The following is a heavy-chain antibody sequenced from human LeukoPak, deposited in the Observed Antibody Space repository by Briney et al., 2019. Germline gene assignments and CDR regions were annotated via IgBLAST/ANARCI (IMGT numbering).Heavy chain of an antibody. CDR3: ARGELGDAFDI. Sequence: SETLSLTCTISGGSTTGYFWSWIRQPAGKGLEWIGRIYTSGSTNYNPSLKSRVTMSVDTSKNQFSLKLSSVTAADTAVYYCARGELGDAFDIWGQGTMVTVSS. CDR2: IYTSGST. J-gene: IGHJ3*02. D-gene: IGHD7-27*01. V-gene: IGHV4-4*07. CDR1: GGSTTGYF.